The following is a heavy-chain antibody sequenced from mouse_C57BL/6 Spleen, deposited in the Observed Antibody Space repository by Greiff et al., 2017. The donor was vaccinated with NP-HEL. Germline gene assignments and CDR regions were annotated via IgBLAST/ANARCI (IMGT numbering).Heavy chain of an antibody. CDR3: ASRYYYGSSYVYFDV. J-gene: IGHJ1*03. D-gene: IGHD1-1*01. V-gene: IGHV1-78*01. Sequence: QVHVKQSDAELVKPGASVKISCKVSGYTFTDHTIHWMKQRPEQGLEWIGYIYPRDGSTKYNEKFKGKATLTADKSSSTAYMQLNSLTSEDSAVYFCASRYYYGSSYVYFDVWGTGTTVTVSS. CDR2: IYPRDGST. CDR1: GYTFTDHT.